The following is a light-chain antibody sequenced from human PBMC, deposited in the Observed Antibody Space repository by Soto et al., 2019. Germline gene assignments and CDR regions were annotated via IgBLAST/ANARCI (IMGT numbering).Light chain of an antibody. CDR1: SSDVGGYNY. Sequence: QSALTQPASVSGSPGQSITISCTGTSSDVGGYNYVSWYQQHLGKAPKLMIYEVSNRPSGVSNRCSGSKSGNTASLTISGLQAEDEADYYCSSYTSSSTYVFGTGTKLTGL. V-gene: IGLV2-14*01. J-gene: IGLJ1*01. CDR3: SSYTSSSTYV. CDR2: EVS.